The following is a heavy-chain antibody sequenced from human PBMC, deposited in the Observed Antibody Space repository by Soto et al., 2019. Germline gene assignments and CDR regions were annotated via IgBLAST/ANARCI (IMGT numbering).Heavy chain of an antibody. CDR2: ISGSGGST. V-gene: IGHV3-23*01. Sequence: EVQLLESGGGLVQPGGSLRLSCAASGFTFSSYAMSWVRQAPGKGLEWVSGISGSGGSTDYADSVKGRFTISRDNSKNALYLQMNSLRAEDTAVYYCARNLGYSSGWYTFDYWGQGTLVTVSS. J-gene: IGHJ4*02. D-gene: IGHD6-19*01. CDR3: ARNLGYSSGWYTFDY. CDR1: GFTFSSYA.